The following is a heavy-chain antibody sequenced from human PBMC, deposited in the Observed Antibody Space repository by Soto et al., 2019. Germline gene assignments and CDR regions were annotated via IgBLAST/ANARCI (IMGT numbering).Heavy chain of an antibody. Sequence: SETLSLTCTVSGDSIGIDYWTWVRQPPGKGLEWIGYISYSGGTNYKPSLKSRVTMSVDTSRNQFSLRLSSVTTADTAIYYCSRATIAQPRWKGMDVWGQGAAVTVSS. D-gene: IGHD1-1*01. CDR3: SRATIAQPRWKGMDV. V-gene: IGHV4-59*01. CDR1: GDSIGIDY. J-gene: IGHJ6*02. CDR2: ISYSGGT.